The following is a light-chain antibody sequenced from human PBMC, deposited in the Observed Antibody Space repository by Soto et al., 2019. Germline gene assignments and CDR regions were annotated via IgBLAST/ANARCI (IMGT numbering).Light chain of an antibody. CDR1: QSVSGY. V-gene: IGKV3-11*01. CDR3: QQRSNWPYLT. Sequence: EIVLTQSPDTLSLSPGERATLSCRASQSVSGYLGWYQQKPGQAPRLLIYDASNRAYGVPARFRGSGSGPNFTLAIPSLEPDDFAVYYCQQRSNWPYLTFGGGTRV. CDR2: DAS. J-gene: IGKJ4*01.